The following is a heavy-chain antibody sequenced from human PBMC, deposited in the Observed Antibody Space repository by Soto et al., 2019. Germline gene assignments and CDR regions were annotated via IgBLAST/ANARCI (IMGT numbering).Heavy chain of an antibody. CDR3: ARAAGTTYYYYGMDV. J-gene: IGHJ6*02. Sequence: SSETLSLTCTVSGGSISSGGYYWSWIRQHPGKGLEWIGHIYYSGSTNYNPSLKSRVTISVDTPKNQFSLKLSSVTAADTAVYYCARAAGTTYYYYGMDVWGQGTTVTVSS. CDR1: GGSISSGGYY. D-gene: IGHD6-13*01. V-gene: IGHV4-61*08. CDR2: IYYSGST.